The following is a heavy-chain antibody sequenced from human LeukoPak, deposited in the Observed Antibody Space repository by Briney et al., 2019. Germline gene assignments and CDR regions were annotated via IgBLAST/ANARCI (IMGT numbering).Heavy chain of an antibody. J-gene: IGHJ4*02. Sequence: GGSLRLSCAVSGFTFRTYWMHWVRQVPGEGLVWVSRINEDGSITNYADSVKGRFSISRDNAKNTLYLQMNSLRAEDTAVYYCARGLQGYYDSLTGYYRGRYYFDYWGQGTLVTVSS. D-gene: IGHD3-9*01. CDR1: GFTFRTYW. V-gene: IGHV3-74*01. CDR3: ARGLQGYYDSLTGYYRGRYYFDY. CDR2: INEDGSIT.